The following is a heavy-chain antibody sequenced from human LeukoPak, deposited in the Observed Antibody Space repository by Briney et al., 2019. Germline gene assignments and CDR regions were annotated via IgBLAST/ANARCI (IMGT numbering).Heavy chain of an antibody. CDR1: GFTLGAM. CDR3: AKYRGFGDSYDS. CDR2: IGDSGGST. J-gene: IGHJ4*02. Sequence: GGSLRLSCAASGFTLGAMSWLRQAPGKGLEWVSTIGDSGGSTYYADSVKGRFTISRDNSKNTQYLQMNSLRAEDSAVYYCAKYRGFGDSYDSWGQGTLVTVSS. D-gene: IGHD3-10*01. V-gene: IGHV3-23*01.